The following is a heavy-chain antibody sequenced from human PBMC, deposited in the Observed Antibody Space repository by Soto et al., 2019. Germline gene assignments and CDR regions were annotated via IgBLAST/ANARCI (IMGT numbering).Heavy chain of an antibody. CDR1: GGSFSGYY. CDR3: ARDYYDSSVYHPRDPRRDAFDS. V-gene: IGHV4-34*01. Sequence: SETLSLTCAVYGGSFSGYYWSWIRQPPGKGLEWIGEINHSASTNYNPSLKSRVTISVDTSKNQFSLKLSSVTAADTAVYYCARDYYDSSVYHPRDPRRDAFDSRGQGTMVTAS. CDR2: INHSAST. J-gene: IGHJ3*02. D-gene: IGHD3-22*01.